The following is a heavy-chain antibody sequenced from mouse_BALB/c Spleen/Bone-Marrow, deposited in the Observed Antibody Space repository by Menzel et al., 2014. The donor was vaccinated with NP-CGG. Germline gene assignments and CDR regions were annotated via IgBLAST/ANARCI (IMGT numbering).Heavy chain of an antibody. Sequence: QVQLQQSGAELVRPGSSVKISCKASGYASSSYWMNWVKQRPGQGLEWIGRIYPGDGDTNYSGKFKGKATLTADESSSTAYMQLSSLTSEDSAVYFCAFGNYDFDYWGQGTTLTVSS. CDR2: IYPGDGDT. J-gene: IGHJ2*01. CDR1: GYASSSYW. D-gene: IGHD2-1*01. V-gene: IGHV1-80*01. CDR3: AFGNYDFDY.